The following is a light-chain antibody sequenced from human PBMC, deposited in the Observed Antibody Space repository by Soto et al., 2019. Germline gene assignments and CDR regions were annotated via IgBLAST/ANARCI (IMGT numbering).Light chain of an antibody. CDR3: QQFNSYSRT. Sequence: DIQMTQSPSTLSASVGDRVTITCRASQSISTWLAWYQQKPGKAPKILIFDASSLESGVPSRFSGSGSGTVFTLTISSLQPDDFATYYCQQFNSYSRTFGQGTKVEIK. J-gene: IGKJ1*01. CDR2: DAS. V-gene: IGKV1-5*01. CDR1: QSISTW.